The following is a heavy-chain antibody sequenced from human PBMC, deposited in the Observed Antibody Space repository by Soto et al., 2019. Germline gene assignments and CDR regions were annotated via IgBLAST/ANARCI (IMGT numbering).Heavy chain of an antibody. D-gene: IGHD1-26*01. CDR3: AREEGQWDPPPPTFAFDI. V-gene: IGHV3-30-3*01. J-gene: IGHJ3*02. CDR2: ISYDGSNK. Sequence: QVQLVESGGGVVQPGRSLRLSCAASGFTFSSYAMHWVRQAPGKGLEWVAVISYDGSNKYYADSVKGRFTISRDNSKNTLYLQMNSLRAEDTAVYYCAREEGQWDPPPPTFAFDIWGQGTMVTVSS. CDR1: GFTFSSYA.